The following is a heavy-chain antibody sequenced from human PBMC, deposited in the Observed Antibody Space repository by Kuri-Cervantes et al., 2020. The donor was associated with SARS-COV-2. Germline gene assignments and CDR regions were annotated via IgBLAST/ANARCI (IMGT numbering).Heavy chain of an antibody. CDR3: ARSTPNYYDSSGDAFDI. D-gene: IGHD3-22*01. V-gene: IGHV4-39*01. CDR1: GGSISSSSYY. J-gene: IGHJ3*02. Sequence: SETLSLTCTVSGGSISSSSYYWGWIRQPPGKGLEWIGSIYYSGSTYYNPSLKSRVTISVDTSKNQFSLKLSSVTAADTAVYYCARSTPNYYDSSGDAFDIWGQGTMVTVSS. CDR2: IYYSGST.